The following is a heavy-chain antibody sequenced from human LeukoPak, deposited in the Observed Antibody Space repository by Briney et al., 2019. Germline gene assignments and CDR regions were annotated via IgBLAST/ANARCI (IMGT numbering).Heavy chain of an antibody. V-gene: IGHV3-23*01. CDR1: GFTFSSYA. CDR3: AKDKGTYSSSSYYYMDV. D-gene: IGHD6-6*01. CDR2: ISGSGGST. J-gene: IGHJ6*03. Sequence: PGGSLRLSCAASGFTFSSYAMSWVRQAPGKGLEWVSAISGSGGSTYYADSVKGRFTISRDNSKNTLYLQMNSLRAEDTAVYYCAKDKGTYSSSSYYYMDVWGKGTTVTVSS.